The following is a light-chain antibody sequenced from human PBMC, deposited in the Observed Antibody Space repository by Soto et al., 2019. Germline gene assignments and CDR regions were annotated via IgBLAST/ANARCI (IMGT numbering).Light chain of an antibody. CDR3: QQYGSSHLWT. V-gene: IGKV3-20*01. J-gene: IGKJ1*01. CDR2: GAS. Sequence: EIVLTQSPGTLSLSPGERATLSCRASQSVSSSYLAWYQQKPGQAPRLLIYGASNRATGIPDRFSGSGSGTDFTLTISRLEPDDFAVYYCQQYGSSHLWTFGQGTKVEIK. CDR1: QSVSSSY.